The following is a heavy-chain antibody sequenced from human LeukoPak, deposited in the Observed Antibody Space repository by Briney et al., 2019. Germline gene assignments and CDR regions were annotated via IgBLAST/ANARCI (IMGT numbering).Heavy chain of an antibody. Sequence: SETLSLTCTVSGGSISSYYRSWIRQPPGKGLEWIGYIYYSGSTNYNPSLKSRVTISVDTSKNQFSLKLSSVTAADTAVYYCARESAAAGYMDVWGKGTTVTVSS. V-gene: IGHV4-59*01. J-gene: IGHJ6*03. CDR1: GGSISSYY. D-gene: IGHD6-13*01. CDR3: ARESAAAGYMDV. CDR2: IYYSGST.